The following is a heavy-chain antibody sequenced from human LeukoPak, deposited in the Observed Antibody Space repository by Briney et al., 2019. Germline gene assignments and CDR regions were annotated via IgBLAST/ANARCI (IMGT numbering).Heavy chain of an antibody. Sequence: GRSLRLSCAASGFTFSSYGMHWVRQAPGKGLEWVAVIWYDGSNKYYADSVKGRFTISRDNSKNTLYLQMNSLRAEDTAVYYCARDPRITIFGVVISLPDYWGQGTLVTVSS. CDR3: ARDPRITIFGVVISLPDY. V-gene: IGHV3-33*01. CDR2: IWYDGSNK. J-gene: IGHJ4*02. D-gene: IGHD3-3*01. CDR1: GFTFSSYG.